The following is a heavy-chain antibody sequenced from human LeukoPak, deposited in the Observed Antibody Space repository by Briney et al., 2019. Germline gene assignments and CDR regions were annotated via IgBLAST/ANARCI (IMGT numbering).Heavy chain of an antibody. CDR1: GGSISSSSYY. J-gene: IGHJ3*01. D-gene: IGHD2-2*03. V-gene: IGHV4-39*01. CDR2: IYYSGST. CDR3: ARPPRGLDPWIITVGALDL. Sequence: SETLSLTCTVSGGSISSSSYYWGWIRQPPGKGLEWIGSIYYSGSTYYNPSLKSRVTISVDTSKTQFSLKLSSVTAADTPVYSCARPPRGLDPWIITVGALDLGGQATMVTVSS.